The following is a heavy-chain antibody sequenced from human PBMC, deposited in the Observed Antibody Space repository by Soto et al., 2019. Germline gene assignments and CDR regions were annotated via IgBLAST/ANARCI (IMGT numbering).Heavy chain of an antibody. J-gene: IGHJ3*02. CDR2: IYHTGGT. Sequence: QVQLQESGPGLVKPSGTLSLTCAVSGGSITSTNWWSWVRQPPGQGLEWVGEIYHTGGTNYNPSSKSRVTISVDKSKNQFALELISVTVAGTAVYFCAREDSLDAFDIWGRGPMVTVSS. CDR1: GGSITSTNW. V-gene: IGHV4-4*02. CDR3: AREDSLDAFDI.